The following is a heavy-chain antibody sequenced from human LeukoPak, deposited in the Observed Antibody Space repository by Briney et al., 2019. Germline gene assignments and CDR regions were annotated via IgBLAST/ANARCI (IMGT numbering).Heavy chain of an antibody. CDR2: ISYDGSNK. CDR3: AKGSSWYLDY. J-gene: IGHJ4*02. D-gene: IGHD6-13*01. V-gene: IGHV3-30*18. Sequence: GRSLRLSCAASGFTFSSYGMHWVRQAPGKGLEWVAVISYDGSNKHYADSVKGRFTISRDNSKTTLYLQMNSLRAEDTAVYYCAKGSSWYLDYWGQGTLVTVSS. CDR1: GFTFSSYG.